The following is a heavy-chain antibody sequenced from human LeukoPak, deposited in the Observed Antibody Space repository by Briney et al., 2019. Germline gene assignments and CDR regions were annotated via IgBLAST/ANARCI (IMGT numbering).Heavy chain of an antibody. V-gene: IGHV3-23*01. CDR3: ARGSSGSTKYYDFWSGYYER. CDR1: GFTFSSYA. J-gene: IGHJ4*02. CDR2: VSSNGAKT. D-gene: IGHD3-3*01. Sequence: GGSLRLSCAASGFTFSSYAITWVRQAPGKGLEWVSAVSSNGAKTYYADSVKGRFTISRDNAKNSLYLQMNSLRAEDTAVYYCARGSSGSTKYYDFWSGYYERWGQGTLVTVSS.